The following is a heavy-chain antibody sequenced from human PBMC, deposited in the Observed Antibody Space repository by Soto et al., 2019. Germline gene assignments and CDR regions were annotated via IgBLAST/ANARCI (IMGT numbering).Heavy chain of an antibody. V-gene: IGHV3-21*01. J-gene: IGHJ6*02. CDR2: ISSSSSYI. Sequence: PGGSLRLSCAASGFTFTSYTMHWVRQAPGKGLEWVSSISSSSSYIYYADSVKGRFTISRDNAKKSLYLQMNSLRAEDTAVYYCAREDYDILSGYYRVDHYYGMAVWGQGTTVTVSS. CDR1: GFTFTSYT. D-gene: IGHD3-9*01. CDR3: AREDYDILSGYYRVDHYYGMAV.